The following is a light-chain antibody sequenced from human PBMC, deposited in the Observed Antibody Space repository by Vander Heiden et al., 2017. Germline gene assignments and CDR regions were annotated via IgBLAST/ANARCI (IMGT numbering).Light chain of an antibody. Sequence: IQMTQSPSSLAASVGDRVTITCRASQTIGSYLIWYQQKPGKAPKLLVYDASTLQRGVPSRFSGTGSGTEFTLTISSLQREDFATYYCQQSYMTPLTFGQGTKVEIK. CDR3: QQSYMTPLT. V-gene: IGKV1-39*01. J-gene: IGKJ1*01. CDR2: DAS. CDR1: QTIGSY.